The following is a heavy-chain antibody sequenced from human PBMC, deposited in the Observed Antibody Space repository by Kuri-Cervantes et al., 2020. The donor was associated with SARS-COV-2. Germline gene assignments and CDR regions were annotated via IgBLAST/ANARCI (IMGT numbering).Heavy chain of an antibody. CDR3: ARDSSGWYAAMRAFDI. CDR2: ISAYNGNT. Sequence: ASVKVSCKASGYTFTSYGISWVRQAPGQGLEWMGWISAYNGNTNYAQKLQGRVTMTTDTSTSTAYMELSSLRSEDTAVYYCARDSSGWYAAMRAFDIWGQGTMVTVSS. J-gene: IGHJ3*02. D-gene: IGHD6-19*01. V-gene: IGHV1-18*01. CDR1: GYTFTSYG.